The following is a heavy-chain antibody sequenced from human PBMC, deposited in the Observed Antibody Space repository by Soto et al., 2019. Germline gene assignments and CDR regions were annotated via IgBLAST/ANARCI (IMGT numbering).Heavy chain of an antibody. J-gene: IGHJ4*02. V-gene: IGHV3-30-3*01. Sequence: QVQLVESGGGVVQPGRSLRLSCAASGFTFSSYAMHWVRQAPGKGLEWVAVISYDGSNKYYADSVKGRFTISRDNSKNTLYVQMNSLRDEDTAVYYCARDGGYSSGRYWMQHSFPTDYWGQGTLVTVSS. CDR1: GFTFSSYA. CDR3: ARDGGYSSGRYWMQHSFPTDY. D-gene: IGHD6-19*01. CDR2: ISYDGSNK.